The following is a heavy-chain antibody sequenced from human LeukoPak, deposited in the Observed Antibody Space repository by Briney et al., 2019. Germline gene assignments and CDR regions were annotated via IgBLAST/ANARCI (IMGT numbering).Heavy chain of an antibody. V-gene: IGHV3-30*03. D-gene: IGHD6-19*01. J-gene: IGHJ5*02. CDR1: GFTFSSYG. Sequence: GRSLRPSCAASGFTFSSYGMHWVRQAPGKGLEWVAVISYDGSNKYYADSVKGRFTISRDNAKNSLYLQMNSLRAEDTAVYYCARDRDSSGLLNWFDPWGQGTLVTVSS. CDR3: ARDRDSSGLLNWFDP. CDR2: ISYDGSNK.